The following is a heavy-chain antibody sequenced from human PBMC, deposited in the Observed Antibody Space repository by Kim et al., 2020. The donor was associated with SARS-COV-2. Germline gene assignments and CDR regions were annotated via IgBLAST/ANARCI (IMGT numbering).Heavy chain of an antibody. J-gene: IGHJ4*02. CDR3: ARDVVAGTSDY. D-gene: IGHD6-19*01. V-gene: IGHV3-21*01. CDR2: I. Sequence: IYYADSVKGRFTISRDNAKNSLSLQMNSLRAEDTAVYYCARDVVAGTSDYWGQGTLVTVSS.